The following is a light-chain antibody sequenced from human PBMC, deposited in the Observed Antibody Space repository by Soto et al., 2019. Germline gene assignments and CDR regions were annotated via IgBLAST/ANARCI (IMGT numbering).Light chain of an antibody. CDR1: QSVSSY. Sequence: EIVMTQSPSTLSASPGERATLSCRASQSVSSYLAWYQQKPGQAPRLLIYDASNRATGIPARFSGSGSGTDFPLTISILAHEDFTVYYCQQRSYWPPTFGPGTKVDIK. V-gene: IGKV3-11*01. CDR2: DAS. CDR3: QQRSYWPPT. J-gene: IGKJ3*01.